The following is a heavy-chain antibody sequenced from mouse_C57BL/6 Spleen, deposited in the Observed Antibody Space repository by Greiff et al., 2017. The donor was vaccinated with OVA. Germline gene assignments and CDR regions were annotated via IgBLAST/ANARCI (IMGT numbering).Heavy chain of an antibody. J-gene: IGHJ2*01. CDR3: TTGPLFITTVVATPDD. CDR2: IDPEDGDT. CDR1: GFNIKDYY. V-gene: IGHV14-1*01. D-gene: IGHD1-1*01. Sequence: EVQLQQSGAELVRPGASVKLSCTASGFNIKDYYMHWVKQRPEQGLEWIGRIDPEDGDTEYAPKFPGKATMTADTSSNTAYLQLSSLTSEDTAVYYCTTGPLFITTVVATPDDWGQGTTLTVSS.